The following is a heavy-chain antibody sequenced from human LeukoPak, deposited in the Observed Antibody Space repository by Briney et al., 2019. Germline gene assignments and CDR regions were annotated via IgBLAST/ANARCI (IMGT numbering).Heavy chain of an antibody. V-gene: IGHV1-69*04. Sequence: SVKVSCKASGGTFSSYAISWVRQAPGQGLEWMGRIIPILGIANYAQKFQGRVTITADKSTSTAYMELSSLRSEDTAVYYCARDQRRAGYNIKGWGFDYWGQGTLVTVSS. D-gene: IGHD5-24*01. CDR3: ARDQRRAGYNIKGWGFDY. CDR1: GGTFSSYA. J-gene: IGHJ4*02. CDR2: IIPILGIA.